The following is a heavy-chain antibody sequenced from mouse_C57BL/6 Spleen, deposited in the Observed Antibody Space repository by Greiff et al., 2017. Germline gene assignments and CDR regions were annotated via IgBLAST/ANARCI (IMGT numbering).Heavy chain of an antibody. V-gene: IGHV5-4*01. CDR3: ARDRGFGWYFDV. Sequence: EVKLVESGGGLVKPGGSLKLSCAASGFTFSSYAMSWVRQTPEKRLEWVATISDGGSYTYYPDNVKGRFTISRDNAKNNLYLQMSHLKSEDTAMYYCARDRGFGWYFDVWGTGTTVTVSS. J-gene: IGHJ1*03. D-gene: IGHD3-1*01. CDR1: GFTFSSYA. CDR2: ISDGGSYT.